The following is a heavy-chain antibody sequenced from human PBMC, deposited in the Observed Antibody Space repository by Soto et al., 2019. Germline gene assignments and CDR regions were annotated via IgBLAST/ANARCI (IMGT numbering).Heavy chain of an antibody. D-gene: IGHD2-2*01. J-gene: IGHJ4*02. Sequence: GGSLRLSCAASGFTVSSTYMSWVRQAPGKGLEWVSVIYSGGSTYYADSIKGRFTISRHNSKSTLYLQMNSLRAEDTAVYYCARGFCSSTSCYLLDYWGQGTLVTVSS. CDR1: GFTVSSTY. CDR3: ARGFCSSTSCYLLDY. CDR2: IYSGGST. V-gene: IGHV3-53*04.